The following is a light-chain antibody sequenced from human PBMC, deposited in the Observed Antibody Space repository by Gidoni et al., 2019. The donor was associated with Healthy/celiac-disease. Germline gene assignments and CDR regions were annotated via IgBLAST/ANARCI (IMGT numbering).Light chain of an antibody. V-gene: IGKV1-13*02. CDR1: QGISSA. J-gene: IGKJ4*01. CDR2: DAS. CDR3: QQFNSYPLT. Sequence: AIHLTPSPSSLSASVGDRVTITCRASQGISSALAWYQQKPWKAPKLLIYDASSLESGVPSRFSDSGSGTDFTLTISSLQPEDFATYYCQQFNSYPLTFGGGTKVEIK.